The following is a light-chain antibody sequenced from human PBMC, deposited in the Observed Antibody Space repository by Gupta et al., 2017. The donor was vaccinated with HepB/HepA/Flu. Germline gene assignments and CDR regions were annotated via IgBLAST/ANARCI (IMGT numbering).Light chain of an antibody. V-gene: IGKV4-1*01. CDR3: QQYYRTPLT. CDR2: WAS. CDR1: QSVLYSSNNKNY. Sequence: IVFSLSPDSLALSLGERATINCKSSQSVLYSSNNKNYLAWYQQKPGQPPKLLIYWASTRESGVPDRFSGSGSGTDFTRTISSLQAEDVAVYYCQQYYRTPLTFGGGTKVEIK. J-gene: IGKJ4*01.